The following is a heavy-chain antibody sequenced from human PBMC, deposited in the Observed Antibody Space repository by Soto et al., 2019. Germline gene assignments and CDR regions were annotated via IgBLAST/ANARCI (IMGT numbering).Heavy chain of an antibody. J-gene: IGHJ4*02. V-gene: IGHV1-3*05. D-gene: IGHD6-19*01. CDR2: INAGNGNT. CDR1: GYTFTSYA. CDR3: AGGIAVADPFDY. Sequence: QVQLVQSGAEEKKPGASVNVSCKASGYTFTSYAMHWVRQAPGQRLEWMGWINAGNGNTKYSQKFQGRVTITRDTSASTAYMELSSLRSEDTAVYYCAGGIAVADPFDYWGQGTLVTVSS.